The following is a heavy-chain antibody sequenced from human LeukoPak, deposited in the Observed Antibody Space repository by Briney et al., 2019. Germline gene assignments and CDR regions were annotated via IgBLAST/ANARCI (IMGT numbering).Heavy chain of an antibody. V-gene: IGHV3-7*03. D-gene: IGHD6-19*01. Sequence: PGGSLRLSCAVSGFTVSNSWMSWGRQAPGKGLEWLANIKQDGSEKYYVDSVKGRFTISRDNAKNSLYLQMNSLRVEDTAVYYCASYDKTGYSSGFDYWGQGTLVTVSS. J-gene: IGHJ4*02. CDR2: IKQDGSEK. CDR3: ASYDKTGYSSGFDY. CDR1: GFTVSNSW.